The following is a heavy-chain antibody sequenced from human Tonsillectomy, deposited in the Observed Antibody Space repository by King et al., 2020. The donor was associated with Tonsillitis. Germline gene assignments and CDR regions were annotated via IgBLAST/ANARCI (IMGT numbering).Heavy chain of an antibody. CDR1: GFTFSGYW. V-gene: IGHV3-74*01. D-gene: IGHD2-15*01. Sequence: VQLVESGGGLVQPGGSLRLSYAASGFTFSGYWMHWVRHAPGRGLVWVSRINSDGNRISYADSVKGRITISRENTKNTLYLEMNSLGAEDTAVYYCVRVRYCSGGGCYGDYWGQGTLVTVSS. CDR3: VRVRYCSGGGCYGDY. CDR2: INSDGNRI. J-gene: IGHJ4*02.